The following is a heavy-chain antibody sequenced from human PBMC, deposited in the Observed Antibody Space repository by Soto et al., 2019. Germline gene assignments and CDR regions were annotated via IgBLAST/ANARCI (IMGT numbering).Heavy chain of an antibody. CDR2: IYPGDSDT. J-gene: IGHJ4*02. Sequence: GESLKISCKGSGYTFTSYWIAWVRQMPGKGLEWMGIIYPGDSDTRYSPSFQGQVSISADKSISTAYLQWSSLRAEDTAVYYCVRDGSTGWHFDSWGQGTLVTVSS. V-gene: IGHV5-51*01. CDR3: VRDGSTGWHFDS. CDR1: GYTFTSYW. D-gene: IGHD6-19*01.